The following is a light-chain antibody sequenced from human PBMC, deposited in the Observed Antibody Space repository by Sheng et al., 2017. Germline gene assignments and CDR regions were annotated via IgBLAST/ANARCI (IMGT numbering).Light chain of an antibody. Sequence: NFMLTQPHSVSASPGETVTISCTRSRGSIATNYVQWYRQRPGRSPATVIYENNQRLSGVPDRFSGSIDTSSNSATLTISGLVTEDEADYYCASYTRSKTRVFGTGTKVTVL. J-gene: IGLJ1*01. CDR3: ASYTRSKTRV. V-gene: IGLV6-57*01. CDR1: RGSIATNY. CDR2: ENN.